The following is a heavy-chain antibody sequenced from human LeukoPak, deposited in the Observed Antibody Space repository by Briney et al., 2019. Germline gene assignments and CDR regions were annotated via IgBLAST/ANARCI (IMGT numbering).Heavy chain of an antibody. CDR1: GFTFSSYS. V-gene: IGHV3-21*01. J-gene: IGHJ5*02. CDR3: ARAHRPGIAAAGTLDWFDP. D-gene: IGHD6-13*01. Sequence: GGSLRLSCAASGFTFSSYSMNWVRQAPGKGLEWVSSISSSSSYIYYADSVKGQFTISRDNAKNSLYLQMNSLRAEDTAVYYCARAHRPGIAAAGTLDWFDPWGQGTLVTVSS. CDR2: ISSSSSYI.